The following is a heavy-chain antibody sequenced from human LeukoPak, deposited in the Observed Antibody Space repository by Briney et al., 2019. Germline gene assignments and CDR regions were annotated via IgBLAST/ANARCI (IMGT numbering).Heavy chain of an antibody. V-gene: IGHV4-34*01. CDR2: INHSGST. CDR3: ARGRALEWLLKYYYYYYLDV. J-gene: IGHJ6*03. CDR1: GGSFSGYY. Sequence: PSETLSLTCAVYGGSFSGYYWSWIRQPPGKGLEWIGEINHSGSTNYNPSLKSRVTISVDTSKNQFSLKLSSVTAADPAVYYCARGRALEWLLKYYYYYYLDVWGKGTTVTVSS. D-gene: IGHD3-3*01.